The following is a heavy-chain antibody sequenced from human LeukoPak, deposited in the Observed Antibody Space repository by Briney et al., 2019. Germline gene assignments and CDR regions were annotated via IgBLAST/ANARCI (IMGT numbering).Heavy chain of an antibody. D-gene: IGHD4-23*01. CDR3: ARERSTVDDY. V-gene: IGHV4-61*02. Sequence: SQTLSPTCTVSGGSISSGSYFWSWIRQPAGKGLEWIGRIDTRGSSNYNPSLKSRVTISVDTSKNQFSLKLSSVTAADTAVYYCARERSTVDDYWGQGTLVTVSS. CDR1: GGSISSGSYF. J-gene: IGHJ4*02. CDR2: IDTRGSS.